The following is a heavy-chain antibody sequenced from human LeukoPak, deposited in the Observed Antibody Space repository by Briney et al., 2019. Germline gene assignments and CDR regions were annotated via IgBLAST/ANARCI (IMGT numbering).Heavy chain of an antibody. CDR1: GFTFRNYG. CDR3: ATVRGNRDSIWYYEY. D-gene: IGHD6-13*01. CDR2: IWYDGSHT. V-gene: IGHV3-33*01. J-gene: IGHJ4*02. Sequence: GGSLRLSCAASGFTFRNYGMLWARQAPGKGLEWVALIWYDGSHTYYADSVKGRFTISRDNSKSTLSLQMNSLRAEDTAVYYCATVRGNRDSIWYYEYWGQGTLVTVSS.